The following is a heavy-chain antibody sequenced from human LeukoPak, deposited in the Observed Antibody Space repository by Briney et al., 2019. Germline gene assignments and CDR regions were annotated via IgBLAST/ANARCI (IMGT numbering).Heavy chain of an antibody. CDR2: FDPEDGET. V-gene: IGHV1-24*01. CDR1: GYTLTELS. J-gene: IGHJ4*02. CDR3: ATPGGYDRGYYFDY. D-gene: IGHD3-22*01. Sequence: ASVKVSCKVSGYTLTELSMHWVRQAPGKGLEWMGGFDPEDGETIYAQKFQGRVTMTEDTSTDTAYMELSSLRSEDTAVYYCATPGGYDRGYYFDYWGQGTLVTVSS.